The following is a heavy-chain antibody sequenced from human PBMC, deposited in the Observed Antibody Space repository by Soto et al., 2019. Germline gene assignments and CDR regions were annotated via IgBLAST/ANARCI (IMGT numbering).Heavy chain of an antibody. CDR2: IYYSGST. D-gene: IGHD3-9*01. CDR1: GGSISSSSYY. J-gene: IGHJ5*02. Sequence: PSETLSLTCTVSGGSISSSSYYWGWIRQPPGKGLEWIGSIYYSGSTYYNPSLKSRVTISVDTSKNQFSLKLSSVTAADTAVYYCARHRPGGYFDWLSPRDWFDPWGQGTLVTVSS. CDR3: ARHRPGGYFDWLSPRDWFDP. V-gene: IGHV4-39*01.